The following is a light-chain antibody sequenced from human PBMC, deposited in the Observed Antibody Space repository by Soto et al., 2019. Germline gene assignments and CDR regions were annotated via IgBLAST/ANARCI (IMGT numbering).Light chain of an antibody. CDR1: QSVSTN. Sequence: EIVMTQSPATLSVSPGERATLSCRASQSVSTNLAWYQQKPGQAPRLLIYAASTRATGIAARFSGSGSETEFTLTISNLQSEDFAVYYCQQYRNWPPTYTFGQGTKLEIK. V-gene: IGKV3-15*01. J-gene: IGKJ2*01. CDR3: QQYRNWPPTYT. CDR2: AAS.